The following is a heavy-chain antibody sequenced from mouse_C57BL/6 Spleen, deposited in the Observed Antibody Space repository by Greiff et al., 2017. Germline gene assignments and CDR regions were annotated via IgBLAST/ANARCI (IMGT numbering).Heavy chain of an antibody. CDR2: IDPISGGT. V-gene: IGHV1-72*01. D-gene: IGHD2-4*01. CDR3: ARWRDYDGVYCDY. Sequence: QVQLQQPGAELVKPGASVKLSCTASGYTFTSYWMHWVKQRPGRGLEWIGRIDPISGGTKYNEKFKSTSTLTVDKPSSTAYMQLSSLTAEDSAVYYGARWRDYDGVYCDYWGQGTTLTVSS. CDR1: GYTFTSYW. J-gene: IGHJ2*01.